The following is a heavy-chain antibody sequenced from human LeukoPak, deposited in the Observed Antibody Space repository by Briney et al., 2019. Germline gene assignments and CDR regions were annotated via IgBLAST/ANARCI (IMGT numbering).Heavy chain of an antibody. CDR1: GGSISSYY. Sequence: PSETLSLTCTVSGGSISSYYWSWIRQPPGKGLEWIGEINHSGSTNYNPSLKSRVTISVDTSKNQFSLKLSSVTAADTAVYYCARVRGFWSGTNWFDPWGQGTLVTVSS. CDR2: INHSGST. V-gene: IGHV4-34*01. J-gene: IGHJ5*02. D-gene: IGHD3-3*01. CDR3: ARVRGFWSGTNWFDP.